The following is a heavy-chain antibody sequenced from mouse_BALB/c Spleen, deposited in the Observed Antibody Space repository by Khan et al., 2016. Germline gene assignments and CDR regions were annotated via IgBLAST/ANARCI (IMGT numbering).Heavy chain of an antibody. CDR3: ANGNYFGY. CDR1: GYTFTNYG. V-gene: IGHV9-3-1*01. Sequence: QIQLVQSGPELKKPGETGKLSCKASGYTFTNYGMNWVKQAPGKGLKWMGWINTYTGEPTYADDFKGRFAFSLDTSASTAYLQINNLKNEDTATYFGANGNYFGYWGQGTTLTVSS. CDR2: INTYTGEP. D-gene: IGHD2-1*01. J-gene: IGHJ2*01.